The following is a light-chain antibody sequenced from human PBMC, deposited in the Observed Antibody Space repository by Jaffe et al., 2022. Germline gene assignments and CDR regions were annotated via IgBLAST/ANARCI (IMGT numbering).Light chain of an antibody. J-gene: IGLJ3*02. CDR1: SSNIGNSY. CDR3: GTWDSSLSAWV. CDR2: ENN. Sequence: QSVLTQPPSVSAAPGQKVTISCSGGSSNIGNSYVSWYQQLPGTAPKLLIYENNKRPSGIPDRFSGSRSGTSATLGITGLQTGDEADYYCGTWDSSLSAWVFGGGTKLTVL. V-gene: IGLV1-51*02.